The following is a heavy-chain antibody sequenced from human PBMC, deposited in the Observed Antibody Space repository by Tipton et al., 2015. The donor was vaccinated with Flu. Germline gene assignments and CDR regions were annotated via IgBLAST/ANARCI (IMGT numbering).Heavy chain of an antibody. D-gene: IGHD5-12*01. CDR2: ISHSGST. CDR3: ARDLRGYSGHTGGDAFDV. J-gene: IGHJ3*01. V-gene: IGHV4-4*07. Sequence: EWIGRISHSGSTNYNVSLNGRVIMSVDPSKGQLSLRLSSATAADTAKYYCARDLRGYSGHTGGDAFDVWGQGTVVTVSS.